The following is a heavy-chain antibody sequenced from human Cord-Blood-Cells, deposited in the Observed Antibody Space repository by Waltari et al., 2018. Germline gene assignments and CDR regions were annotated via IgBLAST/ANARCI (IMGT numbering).Heavy chain of an antibody. CDR1: GGTFSSYA. V-gene: IGHV1-69*10. Sequence: QVQLVQSGAEVKKPGSSVKVSCKASGGTFSSYAISWVRQAPGQGLEWMGGIIPILGIANYAQKFQGRVTITADKSTSTDYMELSSLRSEDTAVYYCAREGYSGYDWVGYYFDYWGQGTLVTVSS. D-gene: IGHD5-12*01. J-gene: IGHJ4*02. CDR2: IIPILGIA. CDR3: AREGYSGYDWVGYYFDY.